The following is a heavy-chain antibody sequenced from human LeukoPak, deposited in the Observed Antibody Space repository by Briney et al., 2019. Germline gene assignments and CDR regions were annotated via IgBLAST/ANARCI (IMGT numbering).Heavy chain of an antibody. CDR3: ARGHKRAYGSGRFMSAFDI. D-gene: IGHD3-10*01. CDR1: GGSFSGYY. J-gene: IGHJ3*02. Sequence: SETLSLTCAVYGGSFSGYYWSWIRQPPGKGLEWIGEINHSGSTNYNPSLKSRVTISVDTSKNQFSLKLSSVTAADTAVYYCARGHKRAYGSGRFMSAFDIWGQGTMVTVSS. V-gene: IGHV4-34*01. CDR2: INHSGST.